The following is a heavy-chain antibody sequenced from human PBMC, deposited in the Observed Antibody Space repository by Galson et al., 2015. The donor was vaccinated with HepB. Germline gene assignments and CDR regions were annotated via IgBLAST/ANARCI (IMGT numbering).Heavy chain of an antibody. V-gene: IGHV3-21*01. D-gene: IGHD7-27*01. CDR1: GFTFSTYS. CDR2: ISSSSTYI. J-gene: IGHJ3*01. CDR3: ARSPNCLDSFDL. Sequence: SLRLSCAASGFTFSTYSMSWVRQAPGKGLEWVSSISSSSTYIYYADSMKGRFTISRDNAQNSLYLQMNTLRAEDTAVYYCARSPNCLDSFDLWAQGTMLTASS.